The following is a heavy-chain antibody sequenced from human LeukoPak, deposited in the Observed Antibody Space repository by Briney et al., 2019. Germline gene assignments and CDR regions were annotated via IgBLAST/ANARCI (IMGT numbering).Heavy chain of an antibody. Sequence: SETLSLTCTVSGGSISSYYWGWIRQPPGKGLEWIGSIYHSGSTHYKPSLKSRVIISIDTSKNQFSLKLSSVTAADTAVYYCARATYYYGSGSYPYYMDVWGKGTTVTISS. D-gene: IGHD3-10*01. CDR3: ARATYYYGSGSYPYYMDV. CDR2: IYHSGST. V-gene: IGHV4-38-2*02. J-gene: IGHJ6*03. CDR1: GGSISSYY.